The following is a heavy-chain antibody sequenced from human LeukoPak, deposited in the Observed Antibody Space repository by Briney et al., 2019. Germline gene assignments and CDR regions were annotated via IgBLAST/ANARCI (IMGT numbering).Heavy chain of an antibody. CDR3: ATRRWSHYFDS. D-gene: IGHD4-23*01. CDR2: IYYTGST. V-gene: IGHV4-39*01. CDR1: GGSLNSNTYY. Sequence: PSETLSLTCTVSGGSLNSNTYYWGWLRQPPGRGLEWIGTIYYTGSTYYNPSLKSRVTISVDTSKNQFSLKLNSVTAADTAVYYCATRRWSHYFDSWGQGTLVTVSS. J-gene: IGHJ4*02.